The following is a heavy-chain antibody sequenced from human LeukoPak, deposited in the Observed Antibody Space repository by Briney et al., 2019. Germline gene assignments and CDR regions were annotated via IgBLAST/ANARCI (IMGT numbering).Heavy chain of an antibody. Sequence: SQTLSLTCTVSGGSLSSYYWSWLRQPPGKGLEWIGYIYYSGSTNYNPSLTSRVTISVDTPKNQSSLKLSSVTAADTAVYYCASSSGSQLFDYWGQGTLVTVSS. CDR3: ASSSGSQLFDY. D-gene: IGHD5-12*01. CDR2: IYYSGST. CDR1: GGSLSSYY. J-gene: IGHJ4*02. V-gene: IGHV4-59*01.